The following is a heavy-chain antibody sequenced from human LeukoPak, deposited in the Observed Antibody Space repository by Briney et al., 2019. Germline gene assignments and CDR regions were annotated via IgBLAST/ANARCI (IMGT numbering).Heavy chain of an antibody. CDR3: ARARYSSSAGLWDY. J-gene: IGHJ4*02. V-gene: IGHV3-66*02. Sequence: GGSLRLSCAASGFTVSSNYMSWVRQAPGKGLEWVSVIYSGGSTYYADSVKGRFTISRDNSKNTLYLQMNSLRAEDTAVYYCARARYSSSAGLWDYWGQGTLVTVSS. D-gene: IGHD6-6*01. CDR1: GFTVSSNY. CDR2: IYSGGST.